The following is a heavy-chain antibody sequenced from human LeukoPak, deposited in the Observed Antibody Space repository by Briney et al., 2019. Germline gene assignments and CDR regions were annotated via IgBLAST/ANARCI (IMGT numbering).Heavy chain of an antibody. Sequence: GASVKVSCKASGYTFTSYYMHWVRQAPGQGLEWMGIINPSGGSTSYAQKFQGRVTMTRDTSTNTVYMELSRLRSDDTAVYYCARGGWELFYYYYYMDVWGKGTTVTVSS. V-gene: IGHV1-46*01. CDR1: GYTFTSYY. CDR3: ARGGWELFYYYYYMDV. CDR2: INPSGGST. J-gene: IGHJ6*03. D-gene: IGHD1-26*01.